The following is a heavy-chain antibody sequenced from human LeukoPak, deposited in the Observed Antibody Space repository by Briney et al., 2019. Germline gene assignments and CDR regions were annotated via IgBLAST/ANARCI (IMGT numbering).Heavy chain of an antibody. Sequence: PGGSLRLSCAASGFTFSSYSMNWVRQAPGKGLEWVSSISTGSSYIYYADSVKGRFTISRDNAKNTLYLVMNNLRADDTAVYFCARVPGSGWFTAVDYWGQGTLVSVSS. CDR1: GFTFSSYS. CDR3: ARVPGSGWFTAVDY. D-gene: IGHD6-19*01. J-gene: IGHJ4*02. V-gene: IGHV3-21*01. CDR2: ISTGSSYI.